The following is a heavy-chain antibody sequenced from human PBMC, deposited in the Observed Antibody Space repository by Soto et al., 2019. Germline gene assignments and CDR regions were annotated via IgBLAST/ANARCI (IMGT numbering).Heavy chain of an antibody. CDR1: GGSISSYY. CDR3: ARDQTYYYGSGSPTRYYYYGMDV. V-gene: IGHV4-59*01. D-gene: IGHD3-10*01. J-gene: IGHJ6*02. Sequence: SETLSLTCTVSGGSISSYYWIWIRQPPGKGLEWIGYIYYSGSTNYNPSLKSRVTISVDTSKNQFSLKLSSVTAADTAVYYCARDQTYYYGSGSPTRYYYYGMDVWGQGTTVTVSS. CDR2: IYYSGST.